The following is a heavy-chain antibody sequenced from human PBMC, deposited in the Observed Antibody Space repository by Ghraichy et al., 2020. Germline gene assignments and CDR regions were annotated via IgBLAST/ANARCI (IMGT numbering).Heavy chain of an antibody. V-gene: IGHV1-69*04. CDR3: ARDGLRYCSSTSCYHKYYYGMDV. CDR2: IIPILGIA. J-gene: IGHJ6*02. Sequence: SVKVSCKASGGTFSSYTISWVRQAPGQGLEWMGRIIPILGIANYAQKFQGRVTITADKSTSTAYMELSSLRSEDTAVYYCARDGLRYCSSTSCYHKYYYGMDVWGQGTTVTVSS. CDR1: GGTFSSYT. D-gene: IGHD2-2*01.